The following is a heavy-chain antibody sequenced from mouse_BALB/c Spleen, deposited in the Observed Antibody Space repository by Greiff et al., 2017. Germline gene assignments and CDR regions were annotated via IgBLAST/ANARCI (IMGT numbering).Heavy chain of an antibody. Sequence: DVMLVESGGGLVKPGGSLKLSCAASGFTFSDYYMYWVRQTPEKRLEWVATISDGGSYTYYPDSVKGRFTISRDNAKNNLYLQMSSLKSEDTAMYYCARDLYGLYAMDYWGQGTSVTVSS. CDR2: ISDGGSYT. CDR3: ARDLYGLYAMDY. V-gene: IGHV5-4*02. D-gene: IGHD1-1*02. J-gene: IGHJ4*01. CDR1: GFTFSDYY.